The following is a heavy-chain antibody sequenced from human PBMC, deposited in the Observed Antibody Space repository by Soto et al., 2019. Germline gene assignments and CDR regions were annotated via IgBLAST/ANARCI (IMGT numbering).Heavy chain of an antibody. Sequence: EVQLVESGGTLVQPGGSLRLSCAASGLTVSSNYMSWVRQAPGKGLEWVSVIYTGGTTYYSDAVKGRFTRSRQNSMNKLDLQMQRLRTEDTSVYYCVRSSLPLYYGMDVWGQGTTVTVSS. CDR3: VRSSLPLYYGMDV. J-gene: IGHJ6*02. D-gene: IGHD2-2*01. V-gene: IGHV3-53*04. CDR2: IYTGGTT. CDR1: GLTVSSNY.